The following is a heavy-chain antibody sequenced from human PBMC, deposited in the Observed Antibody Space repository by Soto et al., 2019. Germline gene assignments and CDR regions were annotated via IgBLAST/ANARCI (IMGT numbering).Heavy chain of an antibody. CDR3: AKEYSSGTYYFDY. CDR1: GFTFNSYA. J-gene: IGHJ4*02. Sequence: EVQLLESGGGLVLPGGSLRLSCAASGFTFNSYAMSWVRQAPGKGLEWVSAISGSGGSTYYADSVKGRFTISRDNSKNTLYLQMSSLRAEDTAVYYCAKEYSSGTYYFDYWGQGTLVTVSS. V-gene: IGHV3-23*01. CDR2: ISGSGGST. D-gene: IGHD6-19*01.